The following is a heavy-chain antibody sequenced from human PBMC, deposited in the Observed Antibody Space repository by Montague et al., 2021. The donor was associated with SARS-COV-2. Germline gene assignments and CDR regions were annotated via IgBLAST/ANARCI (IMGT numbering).Heavy chain of an antibody. CDR1: GGSISSRY. V-gene: IGHV4-4*09. Sequence: SETLSPTCTVSGGSISSRYWSWLRQPPGKGLEWIGFFSSSGGTDYNPSVKSRVTISADMSENQLSLKLTSVTAADTAVYYCASHLYWYIFDRWGQGTPVTVSA. J-gene: IGHJ4*02. D-gene: IGHD2-8*02. CDR2: FSSSGGT. CDR3: ASHLYWYIFDR.